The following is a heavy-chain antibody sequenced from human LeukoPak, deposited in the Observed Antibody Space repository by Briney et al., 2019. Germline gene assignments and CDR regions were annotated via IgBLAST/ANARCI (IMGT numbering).Heavy chain of an antibody. CDR1: GYTFTSYD. V-gene: IGHV1-8*01. D-gene: IGHD3-22*01. CDR2: MNPNSGNT. CDR3: AYYDSSGYSVY. J-gene: IGHJ4*02. Sequence: GGSVKVSCKASGYTFTSYDINWVRQATGQELEWMGWMNPNSGNTGYAQKFQGRVTMTRNTSISTAYMELSSLRSEDTAVYYCAYYDSSGYSVYWGQGTLVTVSS.